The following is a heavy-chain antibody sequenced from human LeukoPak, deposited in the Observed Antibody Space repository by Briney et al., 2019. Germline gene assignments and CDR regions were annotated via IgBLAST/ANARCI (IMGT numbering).Heavy chain of an antibody. Sequence: SETLSLTCAVYGGSFSGYYWSWIRQPPGKGLEWIGEINHSGSTNYNPSLKSRVTISVDTSKNQFSLKLSSVTAADTAVYYCARSYCSSTSCYAAGGGWFDPWGQGTLVTVSS. CDR2: INHSGST. V-gene: IGHV4-34*01. CDR3: ARSYCSSTSCYAAGGGWFDP. CDR1: GGSFSGYY. J-gene: IGHJ5*02. D-gene: IGHD2-2*01.